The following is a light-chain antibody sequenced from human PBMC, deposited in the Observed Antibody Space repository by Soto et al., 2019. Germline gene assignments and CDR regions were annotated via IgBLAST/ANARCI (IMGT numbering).Light chain of an antibody. CDR3: QQYGRSPWT. J-gene: IGKJ1*01. CDR1: QSVSSSY. Sequence: EIVLTQSPGTLSLSPGERATLSCRASQSVSSSYLAWYQHNPGQAPMLLIYGASSRATGITDRFSGSGSGTDFTITISRLAPEYFAVYYCQQYGRSPWTFGQGTKVDIK. V-gene: IGKV3-20*01. CDR2: GAS.